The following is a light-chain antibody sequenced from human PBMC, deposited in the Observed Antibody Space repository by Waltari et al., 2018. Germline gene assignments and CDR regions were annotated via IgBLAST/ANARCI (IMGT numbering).Light chain of an antibody. Sequence: VMTQSPATLSVSPGERATLSCRDSQSIADNLAWYQQRRGQAPRLLIYGASTRATGVPGRFTGRDSGTDFTLTISSLQSEDSAVYYCQQYNRWPPLTFGLGTRLDI. CDR1: QSIADN. V-gene: IGKV3-15*01. J-gene: IGKJ5*01. CDR3: QQYNRWPPLT. CDR2: GAS.